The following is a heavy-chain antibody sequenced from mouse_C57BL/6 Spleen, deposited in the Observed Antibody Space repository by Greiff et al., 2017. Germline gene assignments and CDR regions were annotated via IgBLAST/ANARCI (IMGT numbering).Heavy chain of an antibody. CDR1: GFTFSNYW. J-gene: IGHJ4*01. Sequence: EVKLEESGGGLVQPGGSMKLSCVASGFTFSNYWMNWVRQTPEKGLEWVAQIRIKSDNSATHDAVSVKGRFTISRDDSKSSVYLQMINFSAATTGVYYFTVMITTIYYYALDYWGQGTSVTVSS. CDR2: IRIKSDNSAT. V-gene: IGHV6-3*01. CDR3: TVMITTIYYYALDY. D-gene: IGHD2-4*01.